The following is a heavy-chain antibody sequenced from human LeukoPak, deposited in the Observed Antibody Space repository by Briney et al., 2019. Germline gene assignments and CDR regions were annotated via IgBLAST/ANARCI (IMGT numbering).Heavy chain of an antibody. CDR1: GLTFSNYA. V-gene: IGHV3-23*01. D-gene: IGHD4-17*01. J-gene: IGHJ1*01. CDR2: IGGSGGT. CDR3: SRDPNGDYVGAFEFQR. Sequence: GGSLRLSYVVSGLTFSNYAMTWVRQAPGRGLEWVSSIGGSGGTNYADSVRGRFTISRDNSRNTLYLQMNSLRAGDTAVYYCSRDPNGDYVGAFEFQRWGQGTLVTVSS.